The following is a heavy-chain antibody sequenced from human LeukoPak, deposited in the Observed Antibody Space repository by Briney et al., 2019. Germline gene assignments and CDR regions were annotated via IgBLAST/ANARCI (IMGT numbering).Heavy chain of an antibody. V-gene: IGHV1-69*13. CDR1: GGTFSSYA. CDR2: IIPIFGTA. J-gene: IGHJ4*02. CDR3: ARTRYFDWLQTPFDY. D-gene: IGHD3-9*01. Sequence: SVKGSCKASGGTFSSYAISWVRQAPGQGREWMGGIIPIFGTANYAQKFQGRVTITGDESTSTAYMELSSLRSEDTAVYYCARTRYFDWLQTPFDYWGQGTLVTVSS.